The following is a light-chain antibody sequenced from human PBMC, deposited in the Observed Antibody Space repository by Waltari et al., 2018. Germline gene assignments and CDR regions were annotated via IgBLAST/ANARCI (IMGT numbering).Light chain of an antibody. J-gene: IGLJ3*02. CDR2: EVN. Sequence: QSALTQPPSASGSPGQSVAISCTGTSSDVGGYNYVSWYQQHPGKAPKLMIYEVNKRPSGVPDRFPGSKSGNTASLTVSGLQAEDEADYYCSSYAGSDIWVFGGGTRLTVL. V-gene: IGLV2-8*01. CDR3: SSYAGSDIWV. CDR1: SSDVGGYNY.